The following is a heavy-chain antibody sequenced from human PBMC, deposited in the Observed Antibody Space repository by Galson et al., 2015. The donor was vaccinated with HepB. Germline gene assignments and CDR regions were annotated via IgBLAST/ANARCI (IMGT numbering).Heavy chain of an antibody. CDR2: ISLSSTTI. J-gene: IGHJ5*02. CDR1: GFTFRDYH. Sequence: SLRLSCAASGFTFRDYHMSWIRQAPGKGLEWVSYISLSSTTIYYADSVKGRFTTSRDNAKNSLYLQMNGLRVEDTAVYYCARAALGWIDPWGQGTLVTVSS. CDR3: ARAALGWIDP. D-gene: IGHD6-25*01. V-gene: IGHV3-11*01.